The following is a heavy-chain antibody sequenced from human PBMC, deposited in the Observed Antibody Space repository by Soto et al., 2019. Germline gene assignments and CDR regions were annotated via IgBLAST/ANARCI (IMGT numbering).Heavy chain of an antibody. Sequence: SETLSLTCTVSGGSISSYYWSWIRQPPGKGLEWIGYIYYSGSTNYNPSLKSRVTISVDTSKNQFSLKLSSVTAADTAVYYCARDRPFWSGYSDYYYYGMDVWGQGTTVTVYS. D-gene: IGHD3-3*01. J-gene: IGHJ6*02. V-gene: IGHV4-59*01. CDR3: ARDRPFWSGYSDYYYYGMDV. CDR2: IYYSGST. CDR1: GGSISSYY.